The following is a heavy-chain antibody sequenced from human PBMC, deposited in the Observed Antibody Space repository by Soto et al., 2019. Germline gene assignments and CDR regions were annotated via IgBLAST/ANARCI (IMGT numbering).Heavy chain of an antibody. CDR3: ARGLRGYSGYGHKYYYYMDV. V-gene: IGHV4-34*01. CDR2: INHSGST. CDR1: GGSFSGYY. J-gene: IGHJ6*03. Sequence: SETLSLTCAVYGGSFSGYYWSWIRQPPGKGLEWIGEINHSGSTNYNPSLKSRVTISVDTSKNQFSLKLSSVTAADTAVYYCARGLRGYSGYGHKYYYYMDVWGKGTTVTVSS. D-gene: IGHD5-12*01.